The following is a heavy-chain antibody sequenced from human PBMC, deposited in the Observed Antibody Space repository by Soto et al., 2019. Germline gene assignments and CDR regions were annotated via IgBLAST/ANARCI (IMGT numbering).Heavy chain of an antibody. CDR3: ANYQWSSSWYYYYGMDV. CDR1: GFTFSSYG. Sequence: QVQLVESGGGVVQPGRSLRLSCAASGFTFSSYGMHWVRQAPGKGLEWVAVISYDGSHKYYADSVKGRFTISRDNSKNTLYLQMNSLRADATAVYYCANYQWSSSWYYYYGMDVCGQGTTLTGSS. CDR2: ISYDGSHK. J-gene: IGHJ6*02. D-gene: IGHD6-13*01. V-gene: IGHV3-30*18.